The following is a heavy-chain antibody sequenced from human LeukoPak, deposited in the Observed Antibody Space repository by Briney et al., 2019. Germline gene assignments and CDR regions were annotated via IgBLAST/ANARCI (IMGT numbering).Heavy chain of an antibody. CDR1: GYSISSGYY. Sequence: SETLSLTCTVSGYSISSGYYWGWIRQPPGKGLEWIGSLYPGGSIYSNPSLKSRVTISSDTSKNQFSLKLSSVTAADTAVFYCARAAAPTYYFDYWGQGTLVTVSS. V-gene: IGHV4-38-2*02. D-gene: IGHD6-13*01. CDR3: ARAAAPTYYFDY. CDR2: LYPGGSI. J-gene: IGHJ4*02.